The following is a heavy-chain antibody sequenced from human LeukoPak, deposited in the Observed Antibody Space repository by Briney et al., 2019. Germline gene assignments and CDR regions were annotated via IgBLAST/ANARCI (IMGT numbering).Heavy chain of an antibody. Sequence: KPGGSLRLSCAASGFTFSNVWMSWVRQAPGKGLEWVGRIKSKTDGGTTDYAAPVKGRFTISRDDSKNTLNLQMNSLKTEDTAVYYCTPSTAVAGSLDYWGQGTLVTVSS. CDR3: TPSTAVAGSLDY. J-gene: IGHJ4*02. V-gene: IGHV3-15*01. CDR2: IKSKTDGGTT. CDR1: GFTFSNVW. D-gene: IGHD6-19*01.